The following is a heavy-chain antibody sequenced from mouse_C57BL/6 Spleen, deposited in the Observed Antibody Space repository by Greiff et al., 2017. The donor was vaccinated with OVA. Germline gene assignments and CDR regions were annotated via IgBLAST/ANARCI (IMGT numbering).Heavy chain of an antibody. V-gene: IGHV1-53*01. CDR3: ARELAETWGNAMYC. J-gene: IGHJ4*01. CDR2: IHPINGGT. D-gene: IGHD6-1*01. Sequence: QVQLQQPGPELVKPGASVKLSCKASGYTFTSYWMHWVKQRPGKGLEWIGNIHPINGGTTYNEKCKSKATLTVDKSSSTTYMQLSSLTSEDSAVYYGARELAETWGNAMYCWGEGTSVTVSS. CDR1: GYTFTSYW.